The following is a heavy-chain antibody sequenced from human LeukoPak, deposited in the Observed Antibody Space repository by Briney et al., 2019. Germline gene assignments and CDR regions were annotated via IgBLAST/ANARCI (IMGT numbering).Heavy chain of an antibody. D-gene: IGHD3-10*01. CDR2: IYYSGST. CDR1: GGSISSYY. J-gene: IGHJ3*02. Sequence: PSETLSLTCTVSGGSISSYYWSWIRQPPGKGLEWIGYIYYSGSTNYNPSLKSRVTISVDTSKNQFSLKLSSVTAADTAVYYCARDPPAYYYGSGSYYTYFDIWGQGTMVTVSS. CDR3: ARDPPAYYYGSGSYYTYFDI. V-gene: IGHV4-59*12.